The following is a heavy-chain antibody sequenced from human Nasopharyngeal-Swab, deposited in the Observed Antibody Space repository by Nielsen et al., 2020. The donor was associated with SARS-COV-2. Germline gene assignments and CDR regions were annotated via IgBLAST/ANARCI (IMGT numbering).Heavy chain of an antibody. V-gene: IGHV4-34*01. CDR3: ARGAPRGGYDFSLYYYYYYGMDV. D-gene: IGHD5-12*01. J-gene: IGHJ6*02. Sequence: SETLSLTCAVYGGSFSGYYWSWIRQPPGKGLEWIGEINHSGSTNYNPSLKSRVTISIDTSKNQFSLKLSSVTAADTAVYYCARGAPRGGYDFSLYYYYYYGMDVWGQGTTVTVSS. CDR1: GGSFSGYY. CDR2: INHSGST.